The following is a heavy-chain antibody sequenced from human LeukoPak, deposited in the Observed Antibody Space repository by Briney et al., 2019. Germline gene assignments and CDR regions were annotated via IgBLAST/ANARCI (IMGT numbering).Heavy chain of an antibody. CDR2: IYSGGST. J-gene: IGHJ1*01. D-gene: IGHD5-24*01. CDR3: ARDGYSAEYFQH. Sequence: GGSLRLSCAASGFIVSSNYMGWVRQAPGEGLEWVSIIYSGGSTFYADSVKGRFTISRDNSKNTLYLQMNSLRAEDTAVYYCARDGYSAEYFQHWGQGTLVTVSS. CDR1: GFIVSSNY. V-gene: IGHV3-53*01.